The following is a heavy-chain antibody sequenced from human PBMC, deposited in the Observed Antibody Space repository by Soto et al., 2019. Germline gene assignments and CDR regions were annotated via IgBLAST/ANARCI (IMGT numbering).Heavy chain of an antibody. Sequence: SETLSLTCTVSGGSTSSSSYYWGWIRQPPGKGLEWIGSIYYSGSTYYNPSLKSRVTISVDTSKNQFSLKLSSVTAADTAVYYCARRGEAVAGSFDYWGQGTLVTVSS. CDR1: GGSTSSSSYY. J-gene: IGHJ4*02. V-gene: IGHV4-39*01. CDR2: IYYSGST. D-gene: IGHD6-19*01. CDR3: ARRGEAVAGSFDY.